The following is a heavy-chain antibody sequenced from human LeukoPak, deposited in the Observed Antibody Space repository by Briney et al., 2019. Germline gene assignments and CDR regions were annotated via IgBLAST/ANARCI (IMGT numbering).Heavy chain of an antibody. CDR2: INTNTGNP. D-gene: IGHD5-24*01. CDR3: ARVDVEMATIFFGTDAFDI. CDR1: GYTLTTYA. V-gene: IGHV7-4-1*02. J-gene: IGHJ3*02. Sequence: ASVKVSCKASGYTLTTYAINWVRQAPGRGLEWMGWINTNTGNPTYDQGFTGRFVFSLDTSVSTAYLQISSLKAEDTAVYYCARVDVEMATIFFGTDAFDIWGQGTMVTVSS.